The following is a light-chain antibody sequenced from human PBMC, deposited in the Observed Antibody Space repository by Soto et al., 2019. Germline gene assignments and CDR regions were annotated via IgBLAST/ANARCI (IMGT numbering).Light chain of an antibody. CDR2: EVS. Sequence: QSVLTQPASVSGSPGQSITISCTGTSSYVGGFNYVSWYQHHPGKAPKLMIYEVSNRPSGVSNRFSGSKSGNTASLTISGLQAEDEADYYCSSYTSSSTYVFGTGTKVTVL. CDR3: SSYTSSSTYV. V-gene: IGLV2-14*01. CDR1: SSYVGGFNY. J-gene: IGLJ1*01.